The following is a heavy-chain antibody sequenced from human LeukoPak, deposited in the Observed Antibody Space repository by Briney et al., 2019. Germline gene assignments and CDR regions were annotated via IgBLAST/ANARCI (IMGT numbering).Heavy chain of an antibody. J-gene: IGHJ6*03. CDR2: IRFDGSNK. D-gene: IGHD2-2*01. V-gene: IGHV3-30*02. Sequence: PGGSLRLSCAASGFTFSSHGMHWVRQAPGKGLEWVAFIRFDGSNKDYADSVKGRFTISRDKSKNTLYLQMDSLRAEDTAVYYCAKDGRYCDATSCSYFYYHMGVWGKGTTVTISS. CDR1: GFTFSSHG. CDR3: AKDGRYCDATSCSYFYYHMGV.